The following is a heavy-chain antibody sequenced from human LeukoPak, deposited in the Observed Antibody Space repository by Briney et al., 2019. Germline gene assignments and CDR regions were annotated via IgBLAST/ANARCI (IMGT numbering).Heavy chain of an antibody. CDR1: GFTLSNAW. D-gene: IGHD3-16*02. Sequence: TGGSLRLSCAVSGFTLSNAWMSGVRRAPGKGREWVGRIKSKTDGGTTDYAAPVKGRFSISRDDSKNTLYLQMNRLKPEDTAVYYCTTDSWYDYVWGSYRLDYWGQGTLVTVSS. J-gene: IGHJ4*02. CDR2: IKSKTDGGTT. V-gene: IGHV3-15*01. CDR3: TTDSWYDYVWGSYRLDY.